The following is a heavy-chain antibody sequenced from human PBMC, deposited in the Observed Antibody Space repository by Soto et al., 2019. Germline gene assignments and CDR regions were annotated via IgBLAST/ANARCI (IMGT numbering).Heavy chain of an antibody. Sequence: QEQLVQSGAEVKKPGSSVKVSCKASGGTFSSYLINWVRQAPGQGLEWMGGIIPLFGTPEYARKFQGRVTITADESTSTAYMELSSLRSEDTAVYYCARGDSSSWYYWGQGTLFTVSS. V-gene: IGHV1-69*01. D-gene: IGHD6-13*01. CDR3: ARGDSSSWYY. CDR1: GGTFSSYL. CDR2: IIPLFGTP. J-gene: IGHJ4*02.